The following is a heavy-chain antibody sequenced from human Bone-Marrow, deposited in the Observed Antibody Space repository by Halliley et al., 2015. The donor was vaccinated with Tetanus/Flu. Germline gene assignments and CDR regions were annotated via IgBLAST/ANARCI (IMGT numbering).Heavy chain of an antibody. CDR1: GYSFTTYW. CDR2: IQPGDSDT. D-gene: IGHD2-21*02. J-gene: IGHJ4*02. V-gene: IGHV5-51*01. Sequence: VQLVQSGAEVKKPGESLRISCKGFGYSFTTYWIGWARQMPGKGLEWMGIIQPGDSDTRYSPSFQGQVTISADKSINTAYLQWRSLKASDTAIYYCARRHCGGDCSYNYWGQGTLVTVSS. CDR3: ARRHCGGDCSYNY.